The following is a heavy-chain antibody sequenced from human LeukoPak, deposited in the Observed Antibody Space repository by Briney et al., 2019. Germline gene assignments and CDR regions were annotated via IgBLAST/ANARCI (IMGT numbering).Heavy chain of an antibody. CDR3: ARNGGGLRYFDWLFYYFDY. J-gene: IGHJ4*02. CDR1: GFAFSSYG. D-gene: IGHD3-9*01. V-gene: IGHV3-30*03. Sequence: GGSLRLSCVASGFAFSSYGIHWVRRAPGKGLEWVAVISYDGSNKYYADSVKGRFTISRDNSKNTLYLQMNSLRAEDTAVYYCARNGGGLRYFDWLFYYFDYWGQGTLVTVSS. CDR2: ISYDGSNK.